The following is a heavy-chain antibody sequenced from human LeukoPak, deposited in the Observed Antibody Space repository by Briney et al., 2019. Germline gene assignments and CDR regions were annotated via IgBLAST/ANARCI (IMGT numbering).Heavy chain of an antibody. D-gene: IGHD1-26*01. CDR1: GFTFSSYW. Sequence: GGALRLSCAASGFTFSSYWMSWVRQAPGKGLERVANIKQDGSEKYYVDSVKGRFTISRDNAKNSLYLQMNSLRAEDAAEYYCARHWEDLHFDYWGQGTLVTVSS. V-gene: IGHV3-7*01. CDR2: IKQDGSEK. CDR3: ARHWEDLHFDY. J-gene: IGHJ4*02.